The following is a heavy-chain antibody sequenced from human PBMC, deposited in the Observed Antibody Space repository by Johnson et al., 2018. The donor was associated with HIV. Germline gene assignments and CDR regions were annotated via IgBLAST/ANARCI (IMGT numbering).Heavy chain of an antibody. D-gene: IGHD2-15*01. J-gene: IGHJ3*01. CDR2: ISRDGGTE. CDR3: AKEDCSAIVCSDDGFHL. V-gene: IGHV3-30*18. CDR1: GFTFSSYG. Sequence: QVQLVESGGGVVQPGKSLRLSCVGSGFTFSSYGMHWVRQAPGEGLDWVAFISRDGGTEYYADSVKGRFTVSRDSSKTTLFLQMKSLRPEDTAVYFWAKEDCSAIVCSDDGFHLWGQGTMVTLSS.